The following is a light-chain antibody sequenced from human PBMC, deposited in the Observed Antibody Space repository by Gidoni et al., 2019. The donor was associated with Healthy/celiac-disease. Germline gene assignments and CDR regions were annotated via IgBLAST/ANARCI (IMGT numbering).Light chain of an antibody. CDR3: AAWDDSLSGVV. V-gene: IGLV1-47*01. CDR1: SSNIGRNY. J-gene: IGLJ2*01. Sequence: PVLTKPRSASGQPGQGVTSPCSGSSSNIGRNYVYRYQQLPGTAPKLLLYRNNQRPSGVPVRFSGSKSGTSASLAISVLRSEDEADYYCAAWDDSLSGVVFGGGTKLTVL. CDR2: RNN.